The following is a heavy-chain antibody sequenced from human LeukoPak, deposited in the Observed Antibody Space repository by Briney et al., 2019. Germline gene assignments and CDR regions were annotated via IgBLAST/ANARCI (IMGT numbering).Heavy chain of an antibody. CDR3: AKDLHQVFDI. V-gene: IGHV3-30*02. Sequence: GVSLRLSCAASGFTLRSCGMHWVRQAPGKGLEWVSFIRDDGSNKYYVDSVKGRFTVSRDDSKDTLYLQLNSLRPEDTAVYYCAKDLHQVFDIWGQGTMVTVSS. CDR2: IRDDGSNK. J-gene: IGHJ3*02. CDR1: GFTLRSCG. D-gene: IGHD2-2*01.